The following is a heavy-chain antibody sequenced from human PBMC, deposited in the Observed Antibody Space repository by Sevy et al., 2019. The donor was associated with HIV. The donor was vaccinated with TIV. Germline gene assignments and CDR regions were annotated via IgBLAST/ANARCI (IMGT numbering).Heavy chain of an antibody. V-gene: IGHV3-11*01. D-gene: IGHD3-22*01. Sequence: GGSLRLSCAASGFTFSDYYMSWIRQAPGKGLERVSYISSSGSTMYYADSVKGRFTISRDNAKNSLYLQMNSLRAEDKAVYYCARVADDYYDSRGYPTIDYWRQGTLVTVSS. J-gene: IGHJ4*02. CDR2: ISSSGSTM. CDR3: ARVADDYYDSRGYPTIDY. CDR1: GFTFSDYY.